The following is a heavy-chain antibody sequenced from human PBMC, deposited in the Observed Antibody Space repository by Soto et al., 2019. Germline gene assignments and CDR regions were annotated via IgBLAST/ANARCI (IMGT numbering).Heavy chain of an antibody. D-gene: IGHD3-22*01. CDR1: GYTLTELS. CDR2: FDPEDGET. J-gene: IGHJ4*02. CDR3: ATDANYYDSSGYLY. V-gene: IGHV1-24*01. Sequence: ASVKVSCKVSGYTLTELSMHWVRQAPGKGLEWMGGFDPEDGETIYAQKFQGRVTMTEDTSTDTAHMELSSLRSEDTAVYYCATDANYYDSSGYLYWGQGTLVTVSS.